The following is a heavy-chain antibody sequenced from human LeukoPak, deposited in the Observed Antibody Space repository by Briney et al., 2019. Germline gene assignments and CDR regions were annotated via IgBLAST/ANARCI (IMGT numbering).Heavy chain of an antibody. D-gene: IGHD6-19*01. V-gene: IGHV4-61*02. CDR3: ARDRQWLVDY. J-gene: IGHJ4*02. CDR1: GVSLSSGGYY. Sequence: PSQTLSLTCTVSGVSLSSGGYYWSWIRQPAGKELGWIGRISATARPNYNPSLASRVTMSVDTSKNRFSLKLPSVTAAGTAVYYCARDRQWLVDYWGQGALVTVSS. CDR2: ISATARP.